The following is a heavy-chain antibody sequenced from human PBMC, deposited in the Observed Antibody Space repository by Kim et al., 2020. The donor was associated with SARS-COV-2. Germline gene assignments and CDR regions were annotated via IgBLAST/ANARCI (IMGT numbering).Heavy chain of an antibody. J-gene: IGHJ6*02. V-gene: IGHV3-43*02. CDR2: ISGDGGST. Sequence: GGSLRLSCAASGFTFDDYAMHWVRQAPGKGLEWVSLISGDGGSTYYADSVKGRFTISRDNSKNSLYLQMNSLRTEDTALYYCAKDLPTTYYDFWSGYFSPSYYYGMDVWGQGTTVTVSS. CDR1: GFTFDDYA. CDR3: AKDLPTTYYDFWSGYFSPSYYYGMDV. D-gene: IGHD3-3*01.